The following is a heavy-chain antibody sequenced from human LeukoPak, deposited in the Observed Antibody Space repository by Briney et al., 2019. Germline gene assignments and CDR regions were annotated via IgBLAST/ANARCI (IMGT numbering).Heavy chain of an antibody. CDR2: INHTGST. V-gene: IGHV4-34*01. Sequence: SETLSLTCAVYGGSFSGYYWSWIRQPPGKGLEWIGEINHTGSTNYNPSLKSRVTISVDTSKNQFSLKLSSVTAADTAVYYCARGQVFSGSYPFDYWGQGTLVTVSS. D-gene: IGHD1-26*01. CDR1: GGSFSGYY. J-gene: IGHJ4*02. CDR3: ARGQVFSGSYPFDY.